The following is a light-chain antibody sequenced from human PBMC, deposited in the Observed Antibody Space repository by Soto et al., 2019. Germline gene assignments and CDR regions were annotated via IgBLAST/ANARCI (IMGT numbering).Light chain of an antibody. V-gene: IGKV3-20*01. J-gene: IGKJ3*01. CDR3: RQYGSSLLFT. Sequence: ESVLTQSPGTLSLSPGERATLSCRASQSVSSSYLAWYQQKPGQAPRLLIYGASSRATGIPDRFSGSGSGTDFTLTISRLEPEDFAVYYCRQYGSSLLFTFGPGTKVDIK. CDR2: GAS. CDR1: QSVSSSY.